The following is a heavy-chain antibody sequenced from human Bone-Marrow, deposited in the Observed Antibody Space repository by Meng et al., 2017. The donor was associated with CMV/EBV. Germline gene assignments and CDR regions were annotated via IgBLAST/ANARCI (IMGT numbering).Heavy chain of an antibody. CDR1: GFTFSSYS. CDR3: ASPTDCSSTSCPEYFQH. D-gene: IGHD2-2*01. V-gene: IGHV3-21*01. CDR2: ISSSSSYI. J-gene: IGHJ1*01. Sequence: GESLKISCAASGFTFSSYSMNWVRQAPGKGLEWVSSISSSSSYIYYADSVKGRFTISRDNAKNSLYLQMNSLRAEDTAVYYCASPTDCSSTSCPEYFQHWGQGTLVTVSS.